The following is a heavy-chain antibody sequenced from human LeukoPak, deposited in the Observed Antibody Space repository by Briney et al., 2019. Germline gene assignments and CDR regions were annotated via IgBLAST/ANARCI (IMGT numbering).Heavy chain of an antibody. J-gene: IGHJ4*02. V-gene: IGHV1-69*13. D-gene: IGHD5-24*01. CDR3: ANLRDGYNLFLDN. CDR1: GGTFNTYT. CDR2: IIPIFGTT. Sequence: ASVKVSCKASGGTFNTYTINWVRQAPGQGLEWMGGIIPIFGTTNYAQKFQGRVTITADESTTTAYMELSSLRSEDTAVYYCANLRDGYNLFLDNWGQGTLVTVSS.